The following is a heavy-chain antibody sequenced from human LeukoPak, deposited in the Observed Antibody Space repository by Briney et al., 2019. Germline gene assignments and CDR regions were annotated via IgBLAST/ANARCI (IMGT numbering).Heavy chain of an antibody. Sequence: ASVKVSCKASGYTFTSYYMHWVRQAPGQGLEWMGIINPSGGSTSYAQKFQGRVTMTRDMSTSTVYMELSSLRSEDTAVYYCAKLAVTTLEADYWGQGTLVTVSS. CDR2: INPSGGST. V-gene: IGHV1-46*01. J-gene: IGHJ4*02. D-gene: IGHD4-17*01. CDR3: AKLAVTTLEADY. CDR1: GYTFTSYY.